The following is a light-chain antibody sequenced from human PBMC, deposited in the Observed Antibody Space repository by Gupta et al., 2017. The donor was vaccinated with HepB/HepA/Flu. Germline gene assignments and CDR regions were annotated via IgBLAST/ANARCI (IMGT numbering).Light chain of an antibody. CDR3: GTWDSSLSANVV. CDR2: ENN. J-gene: IGLJ2*01. Sequence: QSVLTQPPSVSAAPGQKVTISCSGSSSNIGNNYVSWYQQLPGTAPKLLIYENNKRPSGIPDRFSGSKSGTSATLGITGLQTGDEADYYCGTWDSSLSANVVFGGGTKLIVL. CDR1: SSNIGNNY. V-gene: IGLV1-51*02.